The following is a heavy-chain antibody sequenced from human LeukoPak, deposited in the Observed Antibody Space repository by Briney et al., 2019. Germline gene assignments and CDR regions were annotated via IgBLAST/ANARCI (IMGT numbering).Heavy chain of an antibody. CDR2: IYHSGST. D-gene: IGHD5-18*01. V-gene: IGHV4-4*02. CDR3: ARGDTAMGAFDI. CDR1: GFTFSNAW. Sequence: GSLRLSCAASGFTFSNAWMNWVRQPPGKGLEWIGEIYHSGSTNYNPSLKSRVTISVDKSKNQFSLKLSSVTAADTAVYYCARGDTAMGAFDIWGQGTMVTVSS. J-gene: IGHJ3*02.